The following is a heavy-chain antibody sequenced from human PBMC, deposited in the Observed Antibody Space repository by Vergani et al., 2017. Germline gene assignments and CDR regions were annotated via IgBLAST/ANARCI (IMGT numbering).Heavy chain of an antibody. V-gene: IGHV4-59*11. CDR1: FDSIRNLY. J-gene: IGHJ6*02. D-gene: IGHD2-15*01. CDR3: ARDRRYCSGGSCYSTYYYYGMDV. CDR2: IHYSENT. Sequence: QVQLQESGPGLVKSSETLSLTCSVSFDSIRNLYCNWIRQPPGKGLEWIGSIHYSENTNYNPSLKTRVTISVDTSKNQFSLKLSSVTAADTAVYYCARDRRYCSGGSCYSTYYYYGMDVWGQGTTVTVSS.